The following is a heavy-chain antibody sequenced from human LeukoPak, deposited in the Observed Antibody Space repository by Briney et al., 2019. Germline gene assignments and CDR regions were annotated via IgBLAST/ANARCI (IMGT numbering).Heavy chain of an antibody. CDR3: AKDSGGYSYGLAFDY. Sequence: GGSLRLSCAAPGFTFSSYGMHWVRQAPGKGLEWAAFIRYDGSNKYYADPVKGRFTISRDNSKNTLYLQMNSLRAEDTAVYYCAKDSGGYSYGLAFDYWGQGTLVTVSS. CDR2: IRYDGSNK. V-gene: IGHV3-30*02. J-gene: IGHJ4*02. D-gene: IGHD5-18*01. CDR1: GFTFSSYG.